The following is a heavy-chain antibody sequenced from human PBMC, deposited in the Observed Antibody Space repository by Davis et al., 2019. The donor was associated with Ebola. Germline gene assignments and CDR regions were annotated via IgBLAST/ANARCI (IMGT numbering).Heavy chain of an antibody. CDR2: ISTNNDVT. Sequence: ASVKVSCKASMYTFNNYYVHWVRQTPGQGLEWMGWISTNNDVTRSARRFQGRVTMTRDTSVSTAYMELTTLTSDDTAIYYCARGTGTSWFDPWGQGTLVTVSS. J-gene: IGHJ5*02. CDR3: ARGTGTSWFDP. V-gene: IGHV1-2*02. CDR1: MYTFNNYY. D-gene: IGHD1-1*01.